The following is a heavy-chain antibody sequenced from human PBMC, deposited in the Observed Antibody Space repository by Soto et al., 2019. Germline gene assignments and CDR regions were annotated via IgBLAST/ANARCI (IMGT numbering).Heavy chain of an antibody. V-gene: IGHV3-7*01. D-gene: IGHD3-22*01. CDR1: GFTFSSYW. J-gene: IGHJ6*02. Sequence: EVRLVESGGGLVQPGGSLTLSCAASGFTFSSYWMTWVRQAPGQGLEWVANINQDGSEKYYMDSMKGRFTISRDNAKNSLLLQLNSLRAEDTAVYYCARERGRPDLRDTHYYDSSDLDYGMDVWGQGTTVTVSS. CDR2: INQDGSEK. CDR3: ARERGRPDLRDTHYYDSSDLDYGMDV.